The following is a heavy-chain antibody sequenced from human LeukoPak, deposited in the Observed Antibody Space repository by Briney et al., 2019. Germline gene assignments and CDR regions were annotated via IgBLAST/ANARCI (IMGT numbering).Heavy chain of an antibody. D-gene: IGHD2-8*01. J-gene: IGHJ6*03. CDR1: GYSISSGYY. V-gene: IGHV4-38-2*02. CDR2: IYHSGST. Sequence: SETLSLTCTVSGYSISSGYYWGWIRQPPGKGLEWIGSIYHSGSTYYNPSLKSRVTISVDTSKNQFSLKLSSVTAADTAVYYCARVVLMVYAHYYYYYMDVWGKGTTVTVSS. CDR3: ARVVLMVYAHYYYYYMDV.